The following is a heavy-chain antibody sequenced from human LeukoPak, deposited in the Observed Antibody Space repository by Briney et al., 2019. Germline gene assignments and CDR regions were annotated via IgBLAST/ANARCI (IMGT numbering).Heavy chain of an antibody. CDR1: GVSISSGDYY. Sequence: PSQTLSLTCTVSGVSISSGDYYWRWIRQPPGKGLEWIGYIYYSGSTYYNPSPKSRITISVDTSKNQFSLKLSSVTAADTAVYYCASFCSSTSCYGGYWGQGTRVTVSS. V-gene: IGHV4-30-4*01. J-gene: IGHJ4*02. D-gene: IGHD2-2*01. CDR2: IYYSGST. CDR3: ASFCSSTSCYGGY.